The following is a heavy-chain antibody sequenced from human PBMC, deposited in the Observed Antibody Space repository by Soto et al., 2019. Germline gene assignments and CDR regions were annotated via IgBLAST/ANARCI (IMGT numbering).Heavy chain of an antibody. D-gene: IGHD5-18*01. V-gene: IGHV4-31*03. J-gene: IGHJ4*02. CDR1: GGSISSGGYY. Sequence: KASETLSLTCTVSGGSISSGGYYWSWIRQHPGKGLEWIGYISYSGSTYYNPSLKSRVSISVDTSKNQFSLKLSSVTAADTAVYYCARVVQLWYHCDYWGQGTLVTVSS. CDR2: ISYSGST. CDR3: ARVVQLWYHCDY.